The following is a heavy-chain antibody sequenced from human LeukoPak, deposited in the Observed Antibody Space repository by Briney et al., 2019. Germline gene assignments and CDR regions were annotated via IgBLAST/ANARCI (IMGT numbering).Heavy chain of an antibody. J-gene: IGHJ3*02. V-gene: IGHV3-9*01. CDR2: ISWNSGFI. CDR1: GFTFDDYA. Sequence: GGSLRLSCAASGFTFDDYAMHWVRQAPGKGLEWVSGISWNSGFIAYADSVKGRFTISRDNAKKSLYLQMNSLRADDTALYYYAKDGGTVTPYGFDIWGQGTMVTVSS. CDR3: AKDGGTVTPYGFDI. D-gene: IGHD4-17*01.